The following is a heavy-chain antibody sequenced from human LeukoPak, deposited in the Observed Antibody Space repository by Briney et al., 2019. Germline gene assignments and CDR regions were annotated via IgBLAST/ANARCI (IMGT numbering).Heavy chain of an antibody. CDR1: GFTFSNYG. CDR2: IWYDGSNK. D-gene: IGHD3-16*01. CDR3: ARDVAAPGGVYFDY. Sequence: GGSLRLSCAASGFTFSNYGMHWVRQAPGKGLEWVAAIWYDGSNKYYGDSVKGRFTISRDNSKNTLYLQMNSLRAEDTAVYYCARDVAAPGGVYFDYWGQGTLVTVSS. V-gene: IGHV3-33*01. J-gene: IGHJ4*02.